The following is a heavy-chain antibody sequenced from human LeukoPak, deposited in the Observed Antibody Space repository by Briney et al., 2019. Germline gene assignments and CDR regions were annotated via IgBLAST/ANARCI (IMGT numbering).Heavy chain of an antibody. D-gene: IGHD3-9*01. CDR3: ARLDKRVHNTFDI. V-gene: IGHV4-39*01. Sequence: PSETLSLTCTVSSDSISSSTSYWGWIRQPPGKGLEYSGSIFYSGATYYNPSLKSRVTLSVDMSKNQFSLKLSSVTAADTAVYYCARLDKRVHNTFDIWGQGTMVTVSS. J-gene: IGHJ3*02. CDR1: SDSISSSTSY. CDR2: IFYSGAT.